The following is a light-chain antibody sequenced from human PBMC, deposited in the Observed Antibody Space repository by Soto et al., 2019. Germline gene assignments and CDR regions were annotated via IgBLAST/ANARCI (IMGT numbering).Light chain of an antibody. CDR1: QSVRTY. V-gene: IGKV3-11*01. CDR2: DAS. CDR3: QQRNTWPPIT. J-gene: IGKJ5*01. Sequence: ILLTQSPVPLSFSPGDRDALSCRASQSVRTYLAWYQVKPGQAPRLLIHDASRRASGVPARFSGSGSATAFTLTISSLEPEDFALYYCQQRNTWPPITFGQGTKVEIK.